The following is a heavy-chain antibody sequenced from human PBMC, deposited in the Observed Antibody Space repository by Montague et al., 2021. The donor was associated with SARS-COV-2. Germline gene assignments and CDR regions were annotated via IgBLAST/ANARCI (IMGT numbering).Heavy chain of an antibody. CDR2: IFYSGST. Sequence: SETLSLTCTVSGGSIRSSSYYWGWLRQPPGKGLEWIGSIFYSGSTDYNLSLKSRVTISVDTSKNQFSLKLGSVTAADTAVYYCASMVRAQVYYFDYWGQGTLVTVSS. CDR1: GGSIRSSSYY. D-gene: IGHD3-10*01. CDR3: ASMVRAQVYYFDY. J-gene: IGHJ4*02. V-gene: IGHV4-39*01.